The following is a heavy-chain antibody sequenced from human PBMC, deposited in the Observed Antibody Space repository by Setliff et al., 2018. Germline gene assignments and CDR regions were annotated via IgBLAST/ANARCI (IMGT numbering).Heavy chain of an antibody. CDR1: GYTFTGYY. CDR3: AREPHCTNGVCSDVVYDAFDI. Sequence: ASVKVSCKASGYTFTGYYIHWVRQAPGQGLEWMGRINPNSGGTNYAQKFQGRVTMTRGTSISTAYMELSRLRSDDTAVYYCAREPHCTNGVCSDVVYDAFDIWGQGTMV. V-gene: IGHV1-2*06. J-gene: IGHJ3*02. D-gene: IGHD2-8*01. CDR2: INPNSGGT.